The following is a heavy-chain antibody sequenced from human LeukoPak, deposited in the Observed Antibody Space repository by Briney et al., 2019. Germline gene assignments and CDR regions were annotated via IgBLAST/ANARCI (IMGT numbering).Heavy chain of an antibody. CDR2: ISTSGGTI. V-gene: IGHV3-11*04. Sequence: GGSLRLSCAASGFTFSDYYMSWIRQAPGKGLQWVSSISTSGGTIYYADSVKGRFTISRDNAKNSLYLQMNSLRAEDTAMYYCARSSSIWHYPRRVDMGVWGQGTTVTVSS. D-gene: IGHD6-13*01. CDR3: ARSSSIWHYPRRVDMGV. CDR1: GFTFSDYY. J-gene: IGHJ6*02.